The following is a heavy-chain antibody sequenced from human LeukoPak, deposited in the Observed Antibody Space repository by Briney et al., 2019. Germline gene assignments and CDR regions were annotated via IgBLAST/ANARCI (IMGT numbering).Heavy chain of an antibody. D-gene: IGHD6-13*01. CDR3: AKDAGIGAGGIFEY. CDR2: ISGTGGST. V-gene: IGHV3-23*01. Sequence: PGGSLRLSRAASGFTFSSYAMSWVRQAPGKGLEWVSAISGTGGSTYHADSVKGRFTISRDNSKNTLYLQMNSLRAEDTAVYYCAKDAGIGAGGIFEYWGQGTLVTVSS. J-gene: IGHJ4*02. CDR1: GFTFSSYA.